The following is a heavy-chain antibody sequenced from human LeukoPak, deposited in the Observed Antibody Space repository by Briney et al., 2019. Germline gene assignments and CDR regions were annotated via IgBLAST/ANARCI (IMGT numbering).Heavy chain of an antibody. CDR1: GGTFSSYA. Sequence: SVKVSCKASGGTFSSYAISWVRQAPGQGLEWMGGIIPIFGTANYAQKFQGRVTITTDESTSTAYMELSSLRSEGTAVYYCARGDDMVRGKDNWFDPWGQGTLVTVSS. D-gene: IGHD3-10*01. CDR3: ARGDDMVRGKDNWFDP. J-gene: IGHJ5*02. V-gene: IGHV1-69*05. CDR2: IIPIFGTA.